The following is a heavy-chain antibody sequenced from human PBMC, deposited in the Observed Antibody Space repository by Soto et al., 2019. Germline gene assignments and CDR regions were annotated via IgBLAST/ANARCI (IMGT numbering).Heavy chain of an antibody. D-gene: IGHD3-3*01. CDR2: ISGGDTT. J-gene: IGHJ4*02. CDR1: GFTFGSYA. CDR3: APGLDMATFWTD. V-gene: IGHV3-23*01. Sequence: EVQLLESGGGLVKPGGSLRLSCVASGFTFGSYAMSWVRQAPGQGLDWVSTISGGDTTQYAESVKGRFTISRDKAKNTLNLQMNTLRVEDTAVYYCAPGLDMATFWTDWGQGSLVTVSS.